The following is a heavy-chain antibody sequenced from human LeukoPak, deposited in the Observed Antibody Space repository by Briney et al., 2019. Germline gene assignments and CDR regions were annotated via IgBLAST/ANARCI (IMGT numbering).Heavy chain of an antibody. J-gene: IGHJ6*02. V-gene: IGHV3-23*01. Sequence: PGGSLRLSCAASGFTFSSYAMSWIRQAPGKGLEWVSAISGSGGSTYYADSVKGRFTISRDNAKNSLYLQMNSLRAEDTAVYYCARDDCSSTSCYPGDYYYYGMDVWGQGTTVTVSS. CDR3: ARDDCSSTSCYPGDYYYYGMDV. D-gene: IGHD2-2*01. CDR1: GFTFSSYA. CDR2: ISGSGGST.